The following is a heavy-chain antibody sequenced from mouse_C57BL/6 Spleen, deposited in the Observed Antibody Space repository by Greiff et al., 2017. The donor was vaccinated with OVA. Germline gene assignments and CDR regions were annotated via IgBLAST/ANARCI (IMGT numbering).Heavy chain of an antibody. V-gene: IGHV1-50*01. CDR3: ARYLGRERFDY. CDR1: GYTFTSYW. CDR2: IDPSDSYT. Sequence: QVQLQQPGAELVKPGASVKLSCKASGYTFTSYWMQWVKQRPGQGLEWIGEIDPSDSYTNYNQKFKGKATLTVDTSSSTAYMQLSSLTSEDSAVYYCARYLGRERFDYWGQGTTLTVSS. J-gene: IGHJ2*01. D-gene: IGHD4-1*01.